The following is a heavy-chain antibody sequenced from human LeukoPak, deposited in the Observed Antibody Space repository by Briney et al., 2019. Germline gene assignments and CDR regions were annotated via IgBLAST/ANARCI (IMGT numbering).Heavy chain of an antibody. Sequence: PSETLSLTCTVSGGFISSYYWSWLRQPPGKGLEWIGYIYYSGSTNYNPSLKSRVTMSVDTSKNQFSLNLSSVTAADTAVYYCARDQGSTYGFDPWGRGTLVTVSS. CDR2: IYYSGST. CDR1: GGFISSYY. V-gene: IGHV4-59*01. D-gene: IGHD1-26*01. J-gene: IGHJ5*02. CDR3: ARDQGSTYGFDP.